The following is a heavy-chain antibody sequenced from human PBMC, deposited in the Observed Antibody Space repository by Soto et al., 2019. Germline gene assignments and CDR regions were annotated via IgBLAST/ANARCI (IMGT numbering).Heavy chain of an antibody. Sequence: EAQLLESGGGLVQPAGSLRLSCAASGFTFSSYAMSWVRQAPGKGLEWVSASRGRGGSTYYADSVKGRFTISRDNCKNTLYLQMTSLRAEDTAVYYCAKESDYGPSDYWGQGALVTVSS. V-gene: IGHV3-23*01. D-gene: IGHD4-17*01. J-gene: IGHJ4*02. CDR2: SRGRGGST. CDR1: GFTFSSYA. CDR3: AKESDYGPSDY.